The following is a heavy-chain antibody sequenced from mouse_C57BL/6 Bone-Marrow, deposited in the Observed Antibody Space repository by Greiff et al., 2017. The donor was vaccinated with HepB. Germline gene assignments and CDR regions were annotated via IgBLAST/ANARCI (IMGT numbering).Heavy chain of an antibody. Sequence: EVQLVESGGGLVKPGGSLKLSCAASGFTFSDYGMHWVRQAPEKGLEWVAYISSGSSTIYYADTVKGRFTISRDNAKNTLCLQMTSLRSEDTAMYYFASPIYYDYDGAWFAYWGQGTLVTGSA. CDR1: GFTFSDYG. J-gene: IGHJ3*01. CDR3: ASPIYYDYDGAWFAY. CDR2: ISSGSSTI. D-gene: IGHD2-4*01. V-gene: IGHV5-17*01.